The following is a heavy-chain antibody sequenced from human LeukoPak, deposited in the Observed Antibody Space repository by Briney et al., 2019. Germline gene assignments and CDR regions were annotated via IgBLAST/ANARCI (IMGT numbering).Heavy chain of an antibody. Sequence: GGSLRLSCAASGFTVSDNYMTWVRQAPGKGLEWVSSIYSAGATHYAESVKGRFTISRDNSKNTLYLQMNSLRAEDMAVYYCARNDILTGYPDAFDIWGQGTMVTVSS. CDR3: ARNDILTGYPDAFDI. CDR2: IYSAGAT. V-gene: IGHV3-53*01. D-gene: IGHD3-9*01. CDR1: GFTVSDNY. J-gene: IGHJ3*02.